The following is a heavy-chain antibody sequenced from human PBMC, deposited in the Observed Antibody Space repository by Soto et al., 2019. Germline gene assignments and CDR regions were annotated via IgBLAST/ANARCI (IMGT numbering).Heavy chain of an antibody. J-gene: IGHJ4*02. CDR3: ARLSSYDFWSGYQDVDY. V-gene: IGHV5-10-1*01. D-gene: IGHD3-3*01. Sequence: GESLKISCKGSGYSFTSYWISWVRQMPGKGLEWMGRIDPSDSYTNYSPSFQGHVTISADKSISTAYLQWSSLKASDTAMYYCARLSSYDFWSGYQDVDYWGQGTLVTVSS. CDR2: IDPSDSYT. CDR1: GYSFTSYW.